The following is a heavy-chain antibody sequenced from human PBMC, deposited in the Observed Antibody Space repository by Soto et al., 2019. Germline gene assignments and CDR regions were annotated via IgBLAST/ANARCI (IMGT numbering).Heavy chain of an antibody. CDR3: ATIPTELTMIVVEIDY. CDR1: GFTFSSYA. Sequence: GGSLRLSCAASGFTFSSYAMHWVRQAPGKGLEWVAVISYDGSNKYYADSVKGRFTISRDNSKNTLYLQMNSLRAEDTAVYYCATIPTELTMIVVEIDYWGQGTLVTVSS. D-gene: IGHD3-22*01. CDR2: ISYDGSNK. J-gene: IGHJ4*02. V-gene: IGHV3-30-3*01.